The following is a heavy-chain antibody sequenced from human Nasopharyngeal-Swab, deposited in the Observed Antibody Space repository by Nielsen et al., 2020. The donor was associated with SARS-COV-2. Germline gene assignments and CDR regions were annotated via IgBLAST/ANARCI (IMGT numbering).Heavy chain of an antibody. J-gene: IGHJ5*02. CDR3: AIGGSESSDFIEGWFDP. Sequence: ASVKVSCKASGYTFTTYYMHWVRQAPGKGLEWMEGFAPEDGETIYAQKFRGRLTMTADTARDTGYMELSSLRSEDTAVYYCAIGGSESSDFIEGWFDPWGQGTLVTVSS. CDR1: GYTFTTYY. CDR2: FAPEDGET. V-gene: IGHV1-24*01. D-gene: IGHD3-22*01.